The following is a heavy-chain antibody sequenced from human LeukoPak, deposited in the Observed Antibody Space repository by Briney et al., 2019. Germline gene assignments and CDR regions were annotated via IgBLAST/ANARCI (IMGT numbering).Heavy chain of an antibody. CDR3: ASSFLTSYLLDY. V-gene: IGHV1-2*02. J-gene: IGHJ4*02. D-gene: IGHD2-2*01. CDR2: INPSSGGS. CDR1: GYTFTGYY. Sequence: ASVKVSCKASGYTFTGYYMHWVRQAPGQGLEWMGWINPSSGGSNYAQKFQGRVTMTRDTSISTAYMELSRLRSDDTAVYYCASSFLTSYLLDYWGQGTLVTASS.